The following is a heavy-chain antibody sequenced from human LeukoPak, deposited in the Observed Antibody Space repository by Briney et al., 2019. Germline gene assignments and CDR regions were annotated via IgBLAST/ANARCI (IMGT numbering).Heavy chain of an antibody. J-gene: IGHJ4*02. CDR1: GYIFSNHG. D-gene: IGHD3-22*01. CDR3: ARVVDDSRSDYFDY. CDR2: ISAILGIA. Sequence: SVKVSCKTSGYIFSNHGISWVRQAPGQGLEWVGWISAILGIANYAQKFQGRVTITADKSTSTAYMELSSLRSEDTAVYYCARVVDDSRSDYFDYWGQGTLVTVSS. V-gene: IGHV1-69*10.